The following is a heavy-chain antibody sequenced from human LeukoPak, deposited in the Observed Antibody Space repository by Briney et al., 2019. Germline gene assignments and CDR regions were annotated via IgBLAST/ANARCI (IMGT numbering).Heavy chain of an antibody. CDR1: GFTFSNFW. V-gene: IGHV3-30-3*01. Sequence: GGSLRLSCAASGFTFSNFWMHWVRQAPGKGLEWVAVISSDGSNKYYADSVKGRFTISRDNSNNTLFLQMNSLRVEDTAVYYCARGRGSSAYTPGDYWGQGTLVTVSS. D-gene: IGHD3-16*01. CDR2: ISSDGSNK. CDR3: ARGRGSSAYTPGDY. J-gene: IGHJ4*02.